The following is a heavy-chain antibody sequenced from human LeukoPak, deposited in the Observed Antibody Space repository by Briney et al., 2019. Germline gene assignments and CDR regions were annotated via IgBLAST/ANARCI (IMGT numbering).Heavy chain of an antibody. CDR2: INWNGGST. V-gene: IGHV3-20*01. CDR3: ARDARTRYCSGSSCYFDY. Sequence: PGGSLRLSCTRSGLTFGDYGMSWVPQAPGKGLEWVSGINWNGGSTGYADSVKGRFNISRDNAKNSLYLQMNSLRAQDTALYDCARDARTRYCSGSSCYFDYWGRGTLVTVSS. CDR1: GLTFGDYG. D-gene: IGHD2-15*01. J-gene: IGHJ4*02.